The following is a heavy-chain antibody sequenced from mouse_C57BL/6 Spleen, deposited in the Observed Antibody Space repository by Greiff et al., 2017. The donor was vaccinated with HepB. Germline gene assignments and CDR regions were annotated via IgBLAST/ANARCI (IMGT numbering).Heavy chain of an antibody. D-gene: IGHD1-1*01. V-gene: IGHV5-12*01. CDR2: ISNGGGST. Sequence: DVMLVESGGGLVQPGGSLKLSCAASGFTFSDYYMYWVRQTPEKRLEWVAYISNGGGSTYYPDTVKGRFTISRDNAKNTLYLQMSRLKSEDTAMYYCARDYYGSSWGYFDVWGTGTTVTVSS. J-gene: IGHJ1*03. CDR1: GFTFSDYY. CDR3: ARDYYGSSWGYFDV.